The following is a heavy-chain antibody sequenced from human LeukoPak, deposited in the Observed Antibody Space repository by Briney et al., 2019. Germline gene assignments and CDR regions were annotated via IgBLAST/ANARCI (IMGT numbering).Heavy chain of an antibody. J-gene: IGHJ4*02. CDR3: AREGGYYASWSFSQNDY. Sequence: GGSLRLSCAASGFTFDDHGMNWVRQAPGKGLEWVSGITWNGGTTGYADSVRGRFTISRDNAKNSLYLQMNSLRVEDTAVYYCAREGGYYASWSFSQNDYWGQGTLVTVSP. CDR1: GFTFDDHG. D-gene: IGHD3-10*01. CDR2: ITWNGGTT. V-gene: IGHV3-20*04.